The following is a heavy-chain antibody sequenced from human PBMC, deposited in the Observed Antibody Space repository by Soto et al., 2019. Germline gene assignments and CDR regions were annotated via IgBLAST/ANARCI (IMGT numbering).Heavy chain of an antibody. D-gene: IGHD3-3*01. CDR2: ISYDGSNK. V-gene: IGHV3-30*18. J-gene: IGHJ4*02. CDR3: AKPGLGVSTTLDY. Sequence: GGSLRLSCAASGFTFSSYGMHWVRQAPGKGLEWVAVISYDGSNKYYADSVKGRFTISRDNSKNTLYLQMNSLRAEDTAVYYCAKPGLGVSTTLDYWGQGTLVTVSS. CDR1: GFTFSSYG.